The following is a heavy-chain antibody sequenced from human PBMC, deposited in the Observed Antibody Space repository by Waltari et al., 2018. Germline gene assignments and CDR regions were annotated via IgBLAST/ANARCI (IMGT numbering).Heavy chain of an antibody. V-gene: IGHV4-59*01. CDR3: AGSGGNGDYDR. D-gene: IGHD4-17*01. CDR1: GASLNNYY. CDR2: IYYSGRT. J-gene: IGHJ5*02. Sequence: QVQLQESGPGLVKPSATLSLTCTVPGASLNNYYWTWIRQSPGNGLEWVGYIYYSGRTNYNPSLESRVTISIKPSKKQFALKLSSVTAADTAVYYCAGSGGNGDYDRWGQGTQVTVSS.